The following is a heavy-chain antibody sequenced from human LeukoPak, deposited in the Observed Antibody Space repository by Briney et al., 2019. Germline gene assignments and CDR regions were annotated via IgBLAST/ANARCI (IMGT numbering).Heavy chain of an antibody. J-gene: IGHJ6*02. Sequence: TGGSLRLSCAASGFTFSSYGMHWVRQAPGKGLEWVAVIWYDGNNKYYADSVKGRFTISRDNSKNTLYLQMNSLRAEDTAVYYCARDRDGRTSYYYYGMDVWGQGTTVTVSS. CDR3: ARDRDGRTSYYYYGMDV. CDR2: IWYDGNNK. V-gene: IGHV3-33*01. D-gene: IGHD2-2*01. CDR1: GFTFSSYG.